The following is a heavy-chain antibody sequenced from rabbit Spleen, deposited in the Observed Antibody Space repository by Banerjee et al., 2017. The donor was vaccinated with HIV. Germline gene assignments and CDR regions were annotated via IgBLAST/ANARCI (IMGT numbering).Heavy chain of an antibody. Sequence: EQLVESGGGLVTLGGSLKLSCKASGIDFSIYGISWVRQAPGKGLEWIACIDAGSSGFTYFATWAKGRFTISKTSSTTVTLQMTSLTAADTATYFCASAYSDVYFNLWGQGTLVTVS. J-gene: IGHJ4*01. V-gene: IGHV1S45*01. D-gene: IGHD6-1*01. CDR2: IDAGSSGFT. CDR3: ASAYSDVYFNL. CDR1: GIDFSIYG.